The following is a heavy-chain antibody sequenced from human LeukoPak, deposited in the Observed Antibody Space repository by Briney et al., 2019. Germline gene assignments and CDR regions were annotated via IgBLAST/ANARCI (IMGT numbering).Heavy chain of an antibody. CDR3: ARDPTEDFWSGFYSYFDF. D-gene: IGHD3-3*01. CDR2: IIPILGIA. J-gene: IGHJ4*02. Sequence: SVKVSCKASGGTFSSYTISWVRQAPGQGLEWMGRIIPILGIANYAQKFQGRVTITADKSTSTAYMELSSLRSEDTAVYYCARDPTEDFWSGFYSYFDFWGQGTLVTVSS. V-gene: IGHV1-69*04. CDR1: GGTFSSYT.